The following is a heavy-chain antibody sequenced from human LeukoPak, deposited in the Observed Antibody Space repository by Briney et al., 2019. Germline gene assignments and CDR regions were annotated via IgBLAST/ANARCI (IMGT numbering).Heavy chain of an antibody. CDR1: GGSISSYY. CDR2: IYYSGST. CDR3: ARGLNRNDYGDYGY. V-gene: IGHV4-59*01. J-gene: IGHJ4*02. D-gene: IGHD4-17*01. Sequence: SETLSLTCTVSGGSISSYYWSWIRQPPGKGLEWIGYIYYSGSTNYNPSLKSRVTISVDTSKNQFSLKLSSVTAADTAVYYCARGLNRNDYGDYGYWGQGTLLTVSS.